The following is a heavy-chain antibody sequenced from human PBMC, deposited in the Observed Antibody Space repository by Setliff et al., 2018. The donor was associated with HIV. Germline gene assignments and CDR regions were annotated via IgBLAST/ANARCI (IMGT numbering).Heavy chain of an antibody. CDR1: GASIRSYY. D-gene: IGHD5-12*01. Sequence: PSETLSLTCIVSGASIRSYYWAWIRQFPGRGLQYRGQLYYSGSTNYNPSLKSRITMSMDTSKNQFSLQLSSVTAADTAVYYCARIPWVATLWGGAFDLWGHGTMVTVSS. CDR3: ARIPWVATLWGGAFDL. J-gene: IGHJ3*01. V-gene: IGHV4-59*01. CDR2: LYYSGST.